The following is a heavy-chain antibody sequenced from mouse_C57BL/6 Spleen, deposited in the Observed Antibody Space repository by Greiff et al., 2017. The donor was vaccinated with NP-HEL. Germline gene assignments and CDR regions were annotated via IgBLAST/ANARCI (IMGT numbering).Heavy chain of an antibody. D-gene: IGHD1-1*01. Sequence: EVNLVESGGGLVKPGGSLKLSCAASGFTFSDYGMHWVRQAPEKGLEWVAYISSGSSTIYYADTVKGRFTISIDNAKNTLFLQMTSLRSEDTAMYYCAREYYGSSGWYFDVWGTGTTVTVSS. CDR2: ISSGSSTI. CDR3: AREYYGSSGWYFDV. J-gene: IGHJ1*03. CDR1: GFTFSDYG. V-gene: IGHV5-17*01.